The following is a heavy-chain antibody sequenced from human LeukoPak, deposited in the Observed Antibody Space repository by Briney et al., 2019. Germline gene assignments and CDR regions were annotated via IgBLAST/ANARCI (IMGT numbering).Heavy chain of an antibody. Sequence: SETLSLTCAVSGGSFSGYYWSWIHQPPGKGLEWIGEINHSGSTNYNPSLKSRVTISVDTSKNQFSLKLSSVTAVDTAVYYCARESVSYSSSWYFDYWGQGTLVTVSS. V-gene: IGHV4-34*01. D-gene: IGHD6-13*01. J-gene: IGHJ4*02. CDR2: INHSGST. CDR3: ARESVSYSSSWYFDY. CDR1: GGSFSGYY.